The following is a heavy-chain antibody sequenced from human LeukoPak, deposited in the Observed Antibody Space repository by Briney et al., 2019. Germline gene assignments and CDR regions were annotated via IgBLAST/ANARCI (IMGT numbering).Heavy chain of an antibody. CDR2: MHPNSGNT. V-gene: IGHV1-8*03. CDR1: GYTFTSYD. Sequence: ASVKVSCKASGYTFTSYDINWVRQATGQGLEWMGWMHPNSGNTGYAQKFQGRVTITRNTSISTAYMELSSLRSEDTAVYYCARASHYDVFSLLFDYWGQGTLVTVSS. D-gene: IGHD3-3*01. J-gene: IGHJ4*02. CDR3: ARASHYDVFSLLFDY.